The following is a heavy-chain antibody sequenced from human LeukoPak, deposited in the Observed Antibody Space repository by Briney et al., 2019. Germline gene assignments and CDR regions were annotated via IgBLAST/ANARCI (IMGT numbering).Heavy chain of an antibody. D-gene: IGHD3-10*01. V-gene: IGHV1-69*06. CDR1: GGTFSSYA. Sequence: ASVKVSCKASGGTFSSYAISWVRQAPGQGLEWMGGIIPIFGTANYAQKFQGRVTITADKSTSTAYMELSSLRSEDTAVYYCARAITELGFTYYYYYYMDVWGKGTTVTISS. J-gene: IGHJ6*03. CDR2: IIPIFGTA. CDR3: ARAITELGFTYYYYYYMDV.